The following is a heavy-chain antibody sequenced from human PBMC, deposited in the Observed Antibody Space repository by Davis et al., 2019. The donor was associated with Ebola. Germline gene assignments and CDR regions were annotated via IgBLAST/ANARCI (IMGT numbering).Heavy chain of an antibody. CDR1: GFTFSSYS. D-gene: IGHD1-26*01. CDR3: ARDRWETTLSTDFDY. J-gene: IGHJ4*02. CDR2: ISSSSSTI. V-gene: IGHV3-48*02. Sequence: GESLKISCAASGFTFSSYSMNWVRQAPGKGLEWVSYISSSSSTIYYADSVKGRFTISRDNAKNSLYLQMNSLRDEDTAVYYCARDRWETTLSTDFDYWGQGTLVTVSS.